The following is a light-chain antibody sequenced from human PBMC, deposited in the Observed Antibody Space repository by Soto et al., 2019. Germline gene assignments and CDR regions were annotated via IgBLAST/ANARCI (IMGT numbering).Light chain of an antibody. V-gene: IGKV1-39*02. CDR3: QKYGNFWT. CDR2: ATS. J-gene: IGKJ1*01. CDR1: QSISTY. Sequence: DIPMTQSPSSLSASVGDRVTITCRASQSISTYLNWYQQKPGKAPKVLIYATSSLHSGVPSRFSGSGSETEFTLTISSLQPEDFAVYYCQKYGNFWTFGQGTKVEIK.